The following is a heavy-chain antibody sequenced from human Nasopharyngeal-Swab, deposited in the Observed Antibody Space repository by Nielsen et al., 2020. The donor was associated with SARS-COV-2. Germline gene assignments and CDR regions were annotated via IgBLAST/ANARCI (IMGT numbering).Heavy chain of an antibody. CDR2: INTNTGNP. CDR3: AREGSGSYYNLYYYYYYGMDV. J-gene: IGHJ6*02. CDR1: GYTFTSYG. Sequence: ASVKVSCKASGYTFTSYGISWVRQAPGQGLEWMGWINTNTGNPTYAQGFTGRFVFSLDTSVSTAYLQISSLKAEDTAVYYCAREGSGSYYNLYYYYYYGMDVWGQGTTVTVSS. D-gene: IGHD3-10*01. V-gene: IGHV7-4-1*02.